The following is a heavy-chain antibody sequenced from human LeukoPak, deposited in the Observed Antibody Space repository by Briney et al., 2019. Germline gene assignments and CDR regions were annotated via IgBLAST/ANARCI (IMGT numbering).Heavy chain of an antibody. Sequence: GRSLRLSCAASGFTFSSYAMHWVRQAPGKGLGWVAVISYDGSNKYYADSVKGRFTISRDNSKNTLYLQMNSLRAEDTAVYYCARVTVTYYYGSGNFDYWGQGTLVTVSS. J-gene: IGHJ4*02. CDR3: ARVTVTYYYGSGNFDY. CDR1: GFTFSSYA. D-gene: IGHD3-10*01. V-gene: IGHV3-30*04. CDR2: ISYDGSNK.